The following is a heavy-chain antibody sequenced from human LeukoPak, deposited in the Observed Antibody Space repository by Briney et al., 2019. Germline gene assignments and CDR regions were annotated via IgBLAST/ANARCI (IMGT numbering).Heavy chain of an antibody. V-gene: IGHV3-23*01. D-gene: IGHD2-15*01. J-gene: IGHJ4*02. Sequence: GGSLRLSRAASGFTFSSYAMSWVRQAPGKGLEWVSAITGSGGRTYYADSVKGRFIISRDYSKNTLYLQMNSLRAEDTAVYYCARCGGSCYSALDYWGQGTLVTVSS. CDR1: GFTFSSYA. CDR3: ARCGGSCYSALDY. CDR2: ITGSGGRT.